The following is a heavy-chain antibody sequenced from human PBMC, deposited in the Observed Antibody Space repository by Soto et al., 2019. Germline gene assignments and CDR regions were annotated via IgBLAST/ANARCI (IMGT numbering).Heavy chain of an antibody. CDR3: AKDRWELRLPYY. Sequence: QVQLVESGGGVVQPGRSLRLSCAASGFTFSSYGMHWVRQAPGKGLEWVAVISYDGSNKYYADSVKGRFTISRDNSKNTLYLQMNSLRAEDTAVYYCAKDRWELRLPYYWGQGTLVTVSS. V-gene: IGHV3-30*18. CDR2: ISYDGSNK. D-gene: IGHD1-26*01. J-gene: IGHJ4*02. CDR1: GFTFSSYG.